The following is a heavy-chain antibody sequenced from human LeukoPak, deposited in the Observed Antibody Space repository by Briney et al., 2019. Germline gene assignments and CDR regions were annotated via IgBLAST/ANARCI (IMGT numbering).Heavy chain of an antibody. CDR1: GYTFTSYD. V-gene: IGHV1-2*02. D-gene: IGHD5-12*01. Sequence: GASVKVSCKASGYTFTSYDINWVRQAPGQGLEWMGWINPNSGGTNYAQKFQGRVTMTRDTSISTAYMELSRLRSDDTAVYYCARKTLNRGFFDPWGQGTLVTVSS. J-gene: IGHJ5*02. CDR3: ARKTLNRGFFDP. CDR2: INPNSGGT.